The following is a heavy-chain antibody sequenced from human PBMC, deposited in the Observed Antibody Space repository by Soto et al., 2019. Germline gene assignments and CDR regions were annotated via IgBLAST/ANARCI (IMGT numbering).Heavy chain of an antibody. J-gene: IGHJ4*02. D-gene: IGHD3-16*01. CDR3: AMLGVSSSHAPPDFDS. CDR1: GYTFNFYG. V-gene: IGHV1-18*01. CDR2: ISGFNGNT. Sequence: QVQLVQSGAAVKKPGASVKVSCKASGYTFNFYGITWVRQAPGQGLEWMGWISGFNGNTNYAADLQGRVTMTTDTSTSAAYMELRGLRCDDTAVYYCAMLGVSSSHAPPDFDSWGQGTLVTVSP.